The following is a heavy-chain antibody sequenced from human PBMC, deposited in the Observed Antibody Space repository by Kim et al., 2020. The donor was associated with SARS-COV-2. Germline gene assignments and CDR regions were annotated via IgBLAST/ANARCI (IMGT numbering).Heavy chain of an antibody. V-gene: IGHV3-11*05. J-gene: IGHJ4*02. D-gene: IGHD6-19*01. Sequence: ADSLEGRFTVSRDNARNSMFLQMDSLRLDDTAVYFCARVATGGGGWYYFDSWGQGTLVTVSS. CDR3: ARVATGGGGWYYFDS.